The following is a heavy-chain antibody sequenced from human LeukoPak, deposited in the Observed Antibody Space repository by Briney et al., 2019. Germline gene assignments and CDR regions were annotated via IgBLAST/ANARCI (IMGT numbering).Heavy chain of an antibody. CDR2: ISWNSGSI. D-gene: IGHD6-13*01. CDR1: GFTFDDYA. V-gene: IGHV3-9*01. CDR3: AKGWGYSSSWPDY. Sequence: GGSLRLSCAAPGFTFDDYAMHWVRQAPGKGLEWVSGISWNSGSIGYADSVKGRFTISRDNAKNSLYLQMNSLRAEDTALYYCAKGWGYSSSWPDYWGQGTLVTVSS. J-gene: IGHJ4*02.